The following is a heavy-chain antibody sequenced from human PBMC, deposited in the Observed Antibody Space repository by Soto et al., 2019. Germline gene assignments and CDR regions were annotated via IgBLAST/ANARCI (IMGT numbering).Heavy chain of an antibody. Sequence: SETLSLTCAVYGGSFSGYYWSWIRQPPGKGLEGIGEINHSGSTNYNPSLKSRVTISVDTSKNQFSLKLSSVTAADTAVYYCARARALKAAAGTGFDYYYYGMDVWGQGTTVT. CDR1: GGSFSGYY. CDR3: ARARALKAAAGTGFDYYYYGMDV. V-gene: IGHV4-34*01. J-gene: IGHJ6*02. D-gene: IGHD6-13*01. CDR2: INHSGST.